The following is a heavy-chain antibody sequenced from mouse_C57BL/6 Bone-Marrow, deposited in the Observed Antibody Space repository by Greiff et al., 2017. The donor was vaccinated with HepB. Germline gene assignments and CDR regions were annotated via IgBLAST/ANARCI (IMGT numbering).Heavy chain of an antibody. V-gene: IGHV1-9*01. J-gene: IGHJ3*01. CDR1: GYTFPGYW. Sequence: VKLMESGAELMKPGASVKLSCKATGYTFPGYWIEGVKQRPGNGLEWIGEILPGSGSTNYNEKFKGKATFTADTSSNTAYMQLSSLTTEDSAIYYCARLDGYPWFAYWSQGTLVTVSA. CDR2: ILPGSGST. D-gene: IGHD2-3*01. CDR3: ARLDGYPWFAY.